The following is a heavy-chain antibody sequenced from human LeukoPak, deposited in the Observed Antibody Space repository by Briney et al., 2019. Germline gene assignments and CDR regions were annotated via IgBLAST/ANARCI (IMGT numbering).Heavy chain of an antibody. Sequence: GGSLRLSCAASGFTFSSYAMHWVRQAPGKGLEWVADISYDGSNKYYADSVKGRFTISRDNSKNPLYLQMNSLRAEDTAVYYCARALDIVVVVAATPVDYWGQGTLVTVSS. CDR2: ISYDGSNK. D-gene: IGHD2-15*01. CDR3: ARALDIVVVVAATPVDY. CDR1: GFTFSSYA. V-gene: IGHV3-30*04. J-gene: IGHJ4*02.